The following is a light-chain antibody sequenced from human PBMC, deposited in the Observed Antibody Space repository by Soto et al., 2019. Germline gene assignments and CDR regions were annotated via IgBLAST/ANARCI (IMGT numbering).Light chain of an antibody. CDR1: SSDVGSYNR. V-gene: IGLV2-18*02. CDR2: EVS. Sequence: QSALTQPPSVSGSPGQSVTISCTGTSSDVGSYNRVSWYQQPPGTAPKLMIYEVSNRPSGVPDRFSGSKCGNTASLTISGLQAEDEADYYCSSYTSSSTPVFGGGTKLTVL. CDR3: SSYTSSSTPV. J-gene: IGLJ2*01.